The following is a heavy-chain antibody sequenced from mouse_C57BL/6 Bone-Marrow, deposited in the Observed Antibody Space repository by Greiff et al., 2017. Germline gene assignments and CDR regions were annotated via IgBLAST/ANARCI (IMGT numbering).Heavy chain of an antibody. CDR2: IYPTSGRT. J-gene: IGHJ2*01. V-gene: IGHV1-55*01. CDR3: ARSGPLGRSFDY. CDR1: GYTFTSYW. D-gene: IGHD4-1*01. Sequence: QVQLQQPGAELVKPGASVKMSCKASGYTFTSYWITWVKQRPGQGLEWIGDIYPTSGRTNYNEKFKSKAILAVDTSSNTAYMQLSSLTSEDSAVFYGARSGPLGRSFDYWGQGTTLTVSS.